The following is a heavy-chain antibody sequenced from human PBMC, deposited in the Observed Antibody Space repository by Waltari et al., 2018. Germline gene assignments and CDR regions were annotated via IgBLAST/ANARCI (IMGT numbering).Heavy chain of an antibody. CDR1: GDFPSDDH. V-gene: IGHV4-59*08. CDR3: ARLPTKYFDSLGWGFFDQ. J-gene: IGHJ4*02. CDR2: RRNTGAT. D-gene: IGHD3-9*01. Sequence: HVQLQESGPGLVKPSETLSLTCSVSGDFPSDDHWTWIRQAPGKGLEWISYRRNTGATKCTPSRESRVTLSANPSKKQFSLRLTSATAADTAVYFCARLPTKYFDSLGWGFFDQWGQGILVTVSS.